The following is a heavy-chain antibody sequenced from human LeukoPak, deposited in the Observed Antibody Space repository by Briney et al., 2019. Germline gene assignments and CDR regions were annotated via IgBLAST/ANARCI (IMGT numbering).Heavy chain of an antibody. CDR2: IDDGGNT. V-gene: IGHV4-34*01. D-gene: IGHD2-21*02. CDR1: SGSFSDYF. J-gene: IGHJ3*01. CDR3: ARFSRITWGDWGDAFDV. Sequence: PSETLSLMCSVYSGSFSDYFWSWIRQPPGKGLEWIGEIDDGGNTNYNPSLMSRVIVAMEKSKKQFSLVMRSVTAADTAIYYCARFSRITWGDWGDAFDVWGQGATVIVSS.